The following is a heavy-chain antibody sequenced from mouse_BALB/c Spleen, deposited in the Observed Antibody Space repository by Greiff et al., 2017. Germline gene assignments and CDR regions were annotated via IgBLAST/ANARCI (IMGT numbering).Heavy chain of an antibody. J-gene: IGHJ4*01. D-gene: IGHD1-2*01. CDR2: IWGGGST. Sequence: VQLQESGPGLVAPSQSLSITCTVSGFSLSRYSVHWVRQPPGKGLEWLGMIWGGGSTDYNSALKSRLSISKDNSKSQVFLKMNSLQTDDTAMYYCARISLITTAHYYAMDYWGQGTSVTVSS. CDR1: GFSLSRYS. CDR3: ARISLITTAHYYAMDY. V-gene: IGHV2-6-4*01.